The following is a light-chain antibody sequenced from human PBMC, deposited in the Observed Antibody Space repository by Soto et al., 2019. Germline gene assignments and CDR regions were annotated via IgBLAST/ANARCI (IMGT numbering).Light chain of an antibody. J-gene: IGLJ1*01. CDR1: SCDVGAFNY. Sequence: QSVLTQPASVSGSPGQSITISCTATSCDVGAFNYVSWYQQHPGKAPKLMISEVSNRPSGVSNRFSGSKSGNTASLTISGLQAEDEADYYCSSYTSSSTYVFGTGTKLTVL. CDR3: SSYTSSSTYV. CDR2: EVS. V-gene: IGLV2-14*01.